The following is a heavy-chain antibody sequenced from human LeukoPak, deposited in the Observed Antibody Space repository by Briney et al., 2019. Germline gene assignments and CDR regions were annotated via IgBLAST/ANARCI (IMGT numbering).Heavy chain of an antibody. Sequence: SETLSLTCTVSDSSITSTYFWAWFRQPPGRGVEWVATVFRLQTVRTFNNPSLESRVSLSLDPSQSRFSLNLTSVTAADTALYCCATGIHAPYLIDSWGQGTLVTASS. CDR1: DSSITSTYF. D-gene: IGHD2-21*01. V-gene: IGHV4-38-2*02. J-gene: IGHJ4*02. CDR3: ATGIHAPYLIDS. CDR2: VFRLQTVRT.